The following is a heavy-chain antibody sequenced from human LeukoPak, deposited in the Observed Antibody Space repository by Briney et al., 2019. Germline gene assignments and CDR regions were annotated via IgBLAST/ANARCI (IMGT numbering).Heavy chain of an antibody. D-gene: IGHD5-18*01. CDR1: GGTFSSYA. Sequence: GVSVEVSCKASGGTFSSYAISWVRQAPGQGLEWMGGIIPIFGTANYAQKFQGRVTITADESTSTAYMELSSLRSEDTAVYYCASDRSGRGYSYGYGGFGYWGQGTLVTVSS. V-gene: IGHV1-69*13. J-gene: IGHJ4*02. CDR3: ASDRSGRGYSYGYGGFGY. CDR2: IIPIFGTA.